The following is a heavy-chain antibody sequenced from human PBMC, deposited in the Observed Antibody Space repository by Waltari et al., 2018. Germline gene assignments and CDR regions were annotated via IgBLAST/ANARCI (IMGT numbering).Heavy chain of an antibody. Sequence: EVQLVESGGGLVQPGGALGISCAASGFSLRSYWMTWFRQAPGTGLEWVATIKPDGSGKFYVDSVKGRFSISRDNAKNSLYLQMNSLRAEDTAIFYCARMGAGRAPDYWGQGTLVTVSS. CDR2: IKPDGSGK. CDR1: GFSLRSYW. D-gene: IGHD3-16*01. CDR3: ARMGAGRAPDY. V-gene: IGHV3-7*03. J-gene: IGHJ4*02.